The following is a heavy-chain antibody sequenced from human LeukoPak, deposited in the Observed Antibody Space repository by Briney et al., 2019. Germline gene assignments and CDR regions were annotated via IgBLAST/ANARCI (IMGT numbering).Heavy chain of an antibody. D-gene: IGHD6-19*01. CDR3: ARERGSGWYDMTFDS. V-gene: IGHV4-34*01. CDR2: INHSGST. CDR1: GGSFSGYY. Sequence: SETLSLTCAVYGGSFSGYYWSWIRQPPGKGLEWIGEINHSGSTNYNPSLKSRVTISVDTSKNQVSLKLNSVTAADSAVYYCARERGSGWYDMTFDSWGQGTLVTVSS. J-gene: IGHJ4*02.